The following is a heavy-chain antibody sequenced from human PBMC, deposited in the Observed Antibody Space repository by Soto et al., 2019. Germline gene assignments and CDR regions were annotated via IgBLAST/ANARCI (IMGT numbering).Heavy chain of an antibody. CDR2: IYHSGST. V-gene: IGHV4-38-2*02. J-gene: IGHJ4*02. Sequence: XETLSLTCSVAGYSISSGYYWGWIRQPPGKGLEWIGSIYHSGSTYYNPSLKSRVTISVDTSKNQFSLKLSSVTAADTAVYYCARAGRLYDSSGYYFPLDYYWGQGTLVTVS. CDR3: ARAGRLYDSSGYYFPLDYY. D-gene: IGHD3-22*01. CDR1: GYSISSGYY.